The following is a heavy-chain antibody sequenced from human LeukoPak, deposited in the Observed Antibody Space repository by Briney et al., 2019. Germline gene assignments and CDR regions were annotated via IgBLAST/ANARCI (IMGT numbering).Heavy chain of an antibody. J-gene: IGHJ6*03. CDR2: MNPNSGNT. V-gene: IGHV1-8*01. Sequence: GASVKVSGKASGYTFTSYDINWVRQATGQGLEWMGWMNPNSGNTGYAQKFQGRVTMTRNTSIRTAYMELSSLRSEDTAVYYCARGGSSSGWLYYYYYYMDVWGKGTTVTISS. CDR1: GYTFTSYD. D-gene: IGHD6-19*01. CDR3: ARGGSSSGWLYYYYYYMDV.